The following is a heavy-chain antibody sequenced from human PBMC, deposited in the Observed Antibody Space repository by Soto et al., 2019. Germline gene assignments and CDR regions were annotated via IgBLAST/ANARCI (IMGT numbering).Heavy chain of an antibody. J-gene: IGHJ6*03. CDR3: ARGGYLLYYYYYMDV. CDR2: IKQDGSEK. Sequence: ESGGGLVQPGGSLRLSCAASGFTFSSYWMSWVRQAPGKGLEWVANIKQDGSEKYYVDSVKGRFTISRDNAKNSLYLQMNSLRAEDTAVYYCARGGYLLYYYYYMDVWGKGTTVTVSS. V-gene: IGHV3-7*04. D-gene: IGHD6-25*01. CDR1: GFTFSSYW.